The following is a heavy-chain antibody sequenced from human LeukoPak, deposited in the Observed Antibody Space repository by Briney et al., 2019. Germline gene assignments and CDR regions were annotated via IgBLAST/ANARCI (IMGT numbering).Heavy chain of an antibody. Sequence: ASVKVSCKASGYTFTAYAIHWVRQAPGQGLEWMGRINPKSGGTNYAQKFQGRVTMTRDTSISTAYMELSSLKSDDTAVYYCARDRNSGSSLDIWGQGTMLTVSS. CDR1: GYTFTAYA. V-gene: IGHV1-2*02. CDR2: INPKSGGT. D-gene: IGHD6-6*01. CDR3: ARDRNSGSSLDI. J-gene: IGHJ3*02.